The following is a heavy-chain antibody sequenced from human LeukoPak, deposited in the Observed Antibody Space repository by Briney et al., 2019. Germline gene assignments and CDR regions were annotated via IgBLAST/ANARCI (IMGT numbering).Heavy chain of an antibody. J-gene: IGHJ4*02. D-gene: IGHD1-7*01. CDR3: ARGGWNYVFNY. Sequence: GGSLRLSCAVSGFSFSSFGMIWVRQAPGKGLEWLAYIPSSGSTIYYADYVKGRFTISRDNAKNSLYLQMNSLRAEDTAVYYCARGGWNYVFNYWGQGTLVTVSS. V-gene: IGHV3-48*03. CDR1: GFSFSSFG. CDR2: IPSSGSTI.